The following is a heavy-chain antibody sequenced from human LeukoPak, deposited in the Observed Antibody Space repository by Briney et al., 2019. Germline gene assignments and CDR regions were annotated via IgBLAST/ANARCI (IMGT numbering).Heavy chain of an antibody. J-gene: IGHJ4*02. Sequence: GGSLRLSCAASGFTFSSHAMHWVRLAPGKGLEWMAVISYDGSNYYYADSVKGRFTISRDNSKNTLYLQVNSLRAEDTAVFYCARDLVGATWDYFDYWGQGTLVTVSS. CDR2: ISYDGSNY. D-gene: IGHD1-26*01. CDR3: ARDLVGATWDYFDY. V-gene: IGHV3-30-3*01. CDR1: GFTFSSHA.